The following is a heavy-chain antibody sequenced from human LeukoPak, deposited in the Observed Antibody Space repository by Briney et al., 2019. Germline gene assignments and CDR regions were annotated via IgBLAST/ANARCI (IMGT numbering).Heavy chain of an antibody. CDR3: AREGSPRQDIVVVAPNAFDI. D-gene: IGHD2-15*01. V-gene: IGHV1-69*04. CDR1: GGTFSSYA. J-gene: IGHJ3*02. CDR2: IIPILGIA. Sequence: VASVKVSCKASGGTFSSYAISWVRQAPGQGLEWMGRIIPILGIANYAQKFQGRVTITADKSTSTAYMELSSLRSEGTAVYYCAREGSPRQDIVVVAPNAFDIWGQGTMVTVSS.